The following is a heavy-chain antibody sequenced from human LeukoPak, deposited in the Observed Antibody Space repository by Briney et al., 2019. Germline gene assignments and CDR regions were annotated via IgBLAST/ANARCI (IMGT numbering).Heavy chain of an antibody. D-gene: IGHD6-19*01. Sequence: ASVKVSCKASGYTFTNYYIHWVRQAPGQGLEWMGIINPSGGTTAYAQKFQGRVTMTRDTSTSTVFMELSSLRSEDTAMYYCARDPRGVIGSAWGNCFDPWGQGTLVTVSS. CDR2: INPSGGTT. CDR3: ARDPRGVIGSAWGNCFDP. J-gene: IGHJ5*02. CDR1: GYTFTNYY. V-gene: IGHV1-46*01.